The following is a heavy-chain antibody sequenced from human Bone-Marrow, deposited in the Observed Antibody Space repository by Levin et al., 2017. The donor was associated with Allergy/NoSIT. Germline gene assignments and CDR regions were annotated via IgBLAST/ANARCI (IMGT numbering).Heavy chain of an antibody. V-gene: IGHV3-49*03. CDR3: ARTPVRPKVRGDS. CDR2: IRNQASGGTT. D-gene: IGHD3-10*01. J-gene: IGHJ4*02. CDR1: GFNFADFA. Sequence: AGGSLRLSCETSGFNFADFALTWIRQAPGRSLEWVGFIRNQASGGTTDYAASVKGRFSISRDDSRGIAYLQMTDLKTADTAVYYCARTPVRPKVRGDSWGQGTLVTVSS.